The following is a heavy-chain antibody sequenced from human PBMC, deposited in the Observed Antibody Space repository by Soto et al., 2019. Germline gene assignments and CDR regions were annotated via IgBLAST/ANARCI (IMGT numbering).Heavy chain of an antibody. CDR1: GFTFSSYG. D-gene: IGHD6-19*01. Sequence: QVQLVESGGGVVQPGRSLRLSCAASGFTFSSYGMHWVRQAPGKGLEWVAVISYDGSNKYYADSVKGRFTISGDNSKNTLYLQMNSLRAEDTAVYYCAKDRGIAVAGTYYYYGMDVWGQGTTVTVSS. CDR2: ISYDGSNK. V-gene: IGHV3-30*18. CDR3: AKDRGIAVAGTYYYYGMDV. J-gene: IGHJ6*02.